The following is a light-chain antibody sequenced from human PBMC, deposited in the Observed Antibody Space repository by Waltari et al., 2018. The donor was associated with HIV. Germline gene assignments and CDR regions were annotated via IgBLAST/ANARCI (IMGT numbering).Light chain of an antibody. J-gene: IGKJ1*01. V-gene: IGKV1-5*03. CDR1: QSVRTS. CDR3: LQYEGDTRT. Sequence: DIQMTQSPSTLSASVGDRVTFTCRATQSVRTSLAWYQQKHGRSPKLLIYKASTLETEVPSRFSGSGSGTEFNLTISGLLSVDFATYYCLQYEGDTRTFGQGTTVELK. CDR2: KAS.